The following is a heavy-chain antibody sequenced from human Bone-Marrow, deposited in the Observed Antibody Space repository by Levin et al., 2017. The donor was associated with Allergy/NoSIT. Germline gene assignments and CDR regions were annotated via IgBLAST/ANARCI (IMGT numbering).Heavy chain of an antibody. V-gene: IGHV4-59*01. D-gene: IGHD6-13*01. CDR1: GASNSNYY. CDR2: IYYNGDT. Sequence: PSETLSLTCTVSGASNSNYYWFRIRQPPGKGLEWIGNIYYNGDTNYNPSLKSRVAMSIDTSTNQFSLKLSSVTAADTAVYYCATSSSWYREYFHHWGQGTLVTVSS. J-gene: IGHJ1*01. CDR3: ATSSSWYREYFHH.